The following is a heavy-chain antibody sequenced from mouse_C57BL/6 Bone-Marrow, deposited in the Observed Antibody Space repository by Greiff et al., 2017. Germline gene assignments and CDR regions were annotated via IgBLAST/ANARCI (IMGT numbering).Heavy chain of an antibody. D-gene: IGHD1-1*01. CDR3: ATLRGAY. V-gene: IGHV5-6*01. Sequence: EVMLVESGGDLVKPGGSLKLSCAASGFTFSSYGMSWVRQTPDKRLEWVATISSGGSYTYYPDSVKGRYTISRDKAKNTLYLQMSSLKSEDTAMYYCATLRGAYWGQGTLVTVSA. J-gene: IGHJ3*01. CDR1: GFTFSSYG. CDR2: ISSGGSYT.